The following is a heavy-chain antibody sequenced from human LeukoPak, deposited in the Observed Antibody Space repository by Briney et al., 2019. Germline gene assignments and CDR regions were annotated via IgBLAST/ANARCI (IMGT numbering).Heavy chain of an antibody. J-gene: IGHJ4*02. CDR1: GFTFSSYW. CDR2: IKQDGSET. Sequence: GGSLRLSCAASGFTFSSYWMSWVRQAPGKGLEWVANIKQDGSETYYADSVKGRFTISRDNPKNLLFLQINSLRVEDTAVYYCARETPRRGETRDGYRWGQGTLVTVSS. V-gene: IGHV3-7*01. D-gene: IGHD5-24*01. CDR3: ARETPRRGETRDGYR.